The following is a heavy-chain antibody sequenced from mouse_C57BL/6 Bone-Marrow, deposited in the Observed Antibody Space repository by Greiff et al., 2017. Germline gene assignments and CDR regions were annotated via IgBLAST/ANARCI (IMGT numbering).Heavy chain of an antibody. CDR3: AREGLRRGGYFDY. V-gene: IGHV1-61*01. CDR1: GYTFTSYW. CDR2: IYPSDSET. D-gene: IGHD2-4*01. Sequence: QVQLQQPGAELVRPGSSVKLSCKASGYTFTSYWMDWVKQRPGQGLEWIGNIYPSDSETHYNQKFKDKATLTVDKSSNTAYMQLSSLTSEDPAVYYCAREGLRRGGYFDYWGQGTTLTVSS. J-gene: IGHJ2*01.